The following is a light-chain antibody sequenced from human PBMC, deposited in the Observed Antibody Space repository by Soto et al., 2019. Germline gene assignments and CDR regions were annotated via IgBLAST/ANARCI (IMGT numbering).Light chain of an antibody. CDR1: QGISSY. CDR3: QQYYDSPRT. J-gene: IGKJ1*01. CDR2: AAS. Sequence: IQLTQSPSSLSASVGDRVTITCRASQGISSYLAWYQQKPGKAPKLLIHAASTLQSGVPSRFSGSGSGTDFTLTISCLQSEDFATYYRQQYYDSPRTFGQGTKVDIK. V-gene: IGKV1-9*01.